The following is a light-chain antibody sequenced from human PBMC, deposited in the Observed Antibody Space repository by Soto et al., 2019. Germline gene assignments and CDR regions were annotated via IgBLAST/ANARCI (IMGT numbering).Light chain of an antibody. CDR1: QSISSW. J-gene: IGKJ1*01. CDR2: KAS. CDR3: QQYNSYSWT. V-gene: IGKV1-5*03. Sequence: DIQMTQSPSTLSASVGDRVTITCRASQSISSWLAWYQQKPGKAPKLLIYKASSLESGVPSRFSGSGSGTESTLTISSLQPDDFATYYCQQYNSYSWTFGQGTKVE.